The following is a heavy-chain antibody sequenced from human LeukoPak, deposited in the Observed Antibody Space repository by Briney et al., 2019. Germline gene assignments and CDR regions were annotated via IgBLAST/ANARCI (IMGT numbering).Heavy chain of an antibody. D-gene: IGHD6-25*01. CDR2: ISWNSGSI. V-gene: IGHV3-9*01. CDR3: AKAAKKYYFDY. CDR1: GFTFDDYA. J-gene: IGHJ4*02. Sequence: PCRSLRLSSAASGFTFDDYAMHWVRQAPGKGLEWVSGISWNSGSIGYADSVKGRFTISRDSAKNSLYLQMNSLRAEDTALYYCAKAAKKYYFDYWGQGTLVTVSS.